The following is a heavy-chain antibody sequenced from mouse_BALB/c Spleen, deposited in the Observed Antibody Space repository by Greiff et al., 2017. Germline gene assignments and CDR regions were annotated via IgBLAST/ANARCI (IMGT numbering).Heavy chain of an antibody. J-gene: IGHJ4*01. D-gene: IGHD4-1*01. Sequence: QVQLQQSGAELMKPGASVKISCKATGYTFSSYWIEWVKQRPGHGLEWIGEILPGSGSTNYNEKFKGKATFTADTSSNTDYMQLSSLTSEDSAVYYCAKLGRDAMDYWGQGTSVTVSS. CDR2: ILPGSGST. CDR3: AKLGRDAMDY. CDR1: GYTFSSYW. V-gene: IGHV1-9*01.